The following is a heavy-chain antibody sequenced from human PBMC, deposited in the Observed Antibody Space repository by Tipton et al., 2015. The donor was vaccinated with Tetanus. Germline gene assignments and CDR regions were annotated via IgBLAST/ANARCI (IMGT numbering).Heavy chain of an antibody. Sequence: QSGAEVKKPGASVKVSCKASGYTFTGYYMHWVRQAPGQGLEWMGRINPNSGDTNYAQKFQDRVTMTRDTSISTAYMEASRLRSDDTVVYYCGREVRGSGWAYCDYWGQGTLVTVSS. D-gene: IGHD6-19*01. CDR2: INPNSGDT. CDR3: GREVRGSGWAYCDY. V-gene: IGHV1-2*05. J-gene: IGHJ4*02. CDR1: GYTFTGYY.